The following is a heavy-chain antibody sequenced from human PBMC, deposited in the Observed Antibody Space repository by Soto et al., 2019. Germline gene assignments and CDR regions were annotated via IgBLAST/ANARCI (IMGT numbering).Heavy chain of an antibody. CDR1: GFTFSSYG. V-gene: IGHV3-30*18. D-gene: IGHD5-18*01. CDR3: AKAARGYSYGPFDY. Sequence: QVQLVESGGGVVQPGRSLRLSCAASGFTFSSYGMHWVRQAPGKGLEWVAVISYDGSNKYYADSVKGRFTISRDNSKNTLYLQMNSLRAEDTAVYYCAKAARGYSYGPFDYWGQGTLVTVSS. J-gene: IGHJ4*02. CDR2: ISYDGSNK.